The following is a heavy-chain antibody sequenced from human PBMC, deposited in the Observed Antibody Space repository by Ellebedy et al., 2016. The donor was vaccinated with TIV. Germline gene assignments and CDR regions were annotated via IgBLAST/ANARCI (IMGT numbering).Heavy chain of an antibody. J-gene: IGHJ4*02. V-gene: IGHV3-33*01. CDR2: IWYDGSNK. CDR1: GFTFSSYG. D-gene: IGHD3-22*01. Sequence: GESLKISXAASGFTFSSYGMHWVRQAPGKGLEWVAVIWYDGSNKYYADSVKGRFTISRDNSKNTLYLQMNSLRAEDTAVYYCARDYYDSSGYYYPGYWGQGTLVTVSS. CDR3: ARDYYDSSGYYYPGY.